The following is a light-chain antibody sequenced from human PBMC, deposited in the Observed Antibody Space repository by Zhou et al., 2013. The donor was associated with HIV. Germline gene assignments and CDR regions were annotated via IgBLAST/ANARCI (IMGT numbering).Light chain of an antibody. CDR3: QQYEDLPYT. CDR2: DAS. J-gene: IGKJ2*01. CDR1: QDISNY. V-gene: IGKV1-33*01. Sequence: DIQMTQSPSSLSASVGDRVTITCQASQDISNYLNWYQQKPGKAPKLLIYDASNLETGVPSRFSGSGSGTDFTFTISSLQPEDIATYYCQQYEDLPYTFGQGTHLEIK.